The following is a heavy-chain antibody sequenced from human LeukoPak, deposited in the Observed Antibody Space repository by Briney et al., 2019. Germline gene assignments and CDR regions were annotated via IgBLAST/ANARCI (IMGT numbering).Heavy chain of an antibody. CDR3: AREVRFLERSNAFDI. V-gene: IGHV4-4*07. D-gene: IGHD3-3*01. J-gene: IGHJ3*02. Sequence: SETLSLTCTVSGGSISSYYWSWIRQPAGKGLEWIGRIYTSGSTNYNPSLKSRVTMSVDTSKNQFSLKLSSVTAADTAVYYCAREVRFLERSNAFDIRGQGTMVTVSS. CDR2: IYTSGST. CDR1: GGSISSYY.